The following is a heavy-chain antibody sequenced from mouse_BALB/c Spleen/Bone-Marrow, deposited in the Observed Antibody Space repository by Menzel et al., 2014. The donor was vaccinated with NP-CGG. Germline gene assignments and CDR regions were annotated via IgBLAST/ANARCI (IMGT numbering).Heavy chain of an antibody. CDR3: ARSHGYYPYWYFDV. J-gene: IGHJ1*01. Sequence: VQLQQSGAELVKPGAPVKLSCKASGYTFPSYWMNWVKQRPGRGLEWIGRIDPSDSETHYNQKFKDKATLTVDKSSSTAYIQLSSLTSEDSAVYYCARSHGYYPYWYFDVWGAGTTVTVSS. V-gene: IGHV1-69*02. CDR2: IDPSDSET. D-gene: IGHD2-3*01. CDR1: GYTFPSYW.